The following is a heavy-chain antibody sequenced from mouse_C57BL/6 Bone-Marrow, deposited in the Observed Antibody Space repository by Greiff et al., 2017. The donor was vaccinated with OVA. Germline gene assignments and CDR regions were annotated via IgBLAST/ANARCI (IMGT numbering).Heavy chain of an antibody. CDR1: GYTFTSYW. V-gene: IGHV1-55*01. Sequence: QVQLQQPGAELVKPGASVKMSCKASGYTFTSYWLTWVKQRPGQGLEWIGDIYPGSGSTNYNEKFKSKATLTVDTSSSTAYMQLSSLTSEDSAVYYCARSGWLRTWFAYWGQGTLVTVSA. D-gene: IGHD2-3*01. CDR3: ARSGWLRTWFAY. J-gene: IGHJ3*01. CDR2: IYPGSGST.